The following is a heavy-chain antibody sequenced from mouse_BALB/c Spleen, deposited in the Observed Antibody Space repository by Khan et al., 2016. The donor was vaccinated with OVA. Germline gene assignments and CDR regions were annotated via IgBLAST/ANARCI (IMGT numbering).Heavy chain of an antibody. CDR1: GYSFTDYT. V-gene: IGHV1-18*01. J-gene: IGHJ3*01. CDR2: ITPYNGGT. Sequence: EVQLQESGPELVKPGTSMKISCKASGYSFTDYTMDWVKQSHGKNLEWIGLITPYNGGTTYNQKFKGKATLTVDKSSTTAFMDLLSLTSEDSAVSYCAREGYGGFAYWGQGTLVTFSA. D-gene: IGHD2-2*01. CDR3: AREGYGGFAY.